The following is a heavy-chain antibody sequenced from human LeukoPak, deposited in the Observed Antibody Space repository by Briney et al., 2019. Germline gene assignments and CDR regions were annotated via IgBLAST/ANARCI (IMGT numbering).Heavy chain of an antibody. CDR1: GGSISSSNW. D-gene: IGHD3-22*01. CDR3: ARMDYYDSSGFGY. CDR2: IYHSGST. V-gene: IGHV4-4*02. J-gene: IGHJ4*02. Sequence: SETLSLTCAVSGGSISSSNWWSWVRQPPGKGLEWIGEIYHSGSTNYNPSLKSRVTISVDKSKNQFSLKLSSVTAADTAAYYCARMDYYDSSGFGYWGQGTLVTVSS.